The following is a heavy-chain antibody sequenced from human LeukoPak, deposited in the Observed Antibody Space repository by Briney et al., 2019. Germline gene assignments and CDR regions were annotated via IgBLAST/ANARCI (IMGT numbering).Heavy chain of an antibody. J-gene: IGHJ1*01. CDR1: GVSFISYG. V-gene: IGHV3-21*01. Sequence: PGGSLRLSCAASGVSFISYGMSWVRQAPGKGLEWVASISSGRGYIFYVDSAKGRFTISRDNAKDSLFLQMNSLGVEDTAVYSCARDEGHTVTNEYFQHWGQGTLVTVSS. CDR3: ARDEGHTVTNEYFQH. CDR2: ISSGRGYI. D-gene: IGHD2-2*01.